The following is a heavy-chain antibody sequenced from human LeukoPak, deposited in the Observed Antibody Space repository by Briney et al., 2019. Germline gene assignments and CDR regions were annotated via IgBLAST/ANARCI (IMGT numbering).Heavy chain of an antibody. D-gene: IGHD3-9*01. V-gene: IGHV3-9*01. CDR3: AKGYDILTALRV. CDR2: ISWNSGSI. Sequence: GGSLRLSCAASGFTFDDYAMHWVRQAPGKGLEWVSGISWNSGSIGYADSVKGRFTISRDNAKNSLYLQMNSLRAEDTALYYCAKGYDILTALRVWGQGTMVTVSS. CDR1: GFTFDDYA. J-gene: IGHJ3*01.